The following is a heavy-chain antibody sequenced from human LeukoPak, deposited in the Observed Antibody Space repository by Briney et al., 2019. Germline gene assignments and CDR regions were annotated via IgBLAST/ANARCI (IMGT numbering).Heavy chain of an antibody. Sequence: GGSLRLSCAASGFTFSDYYMSWIRQAPGKGREWVSYISSSGSTIYYADSVKGRFTISRDNAKNSLYLQMNSLRAEDTAVYCAKRGVVIRVILVGFHKEAYYFDSWGQGALVTVSS. J-gene: IGHJ4*02. V-gene: IGHV3-11*01. CDR3: AKRGVVIRVILVGFHKEAYYFDS. CDR2: ISSSGSTI. CDR1: GFTFSDYY. D-gene: IGHD3-10*01.